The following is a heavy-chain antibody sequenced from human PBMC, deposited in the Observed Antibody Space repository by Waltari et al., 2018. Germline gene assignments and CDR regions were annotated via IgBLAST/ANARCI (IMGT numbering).Heavy chain of an antibody. CDR3: ARDRIGGIAAAGPDAFDI. D-gene: IGHD6-13*01. CDR1: GGSISSGSYY. CDR2: IYTSGST. J-gene: IGHJ3*02. V-gene: IGHV4-61*09. Sequence: QVQLQESGPGLVKPSQTLSLTCTVSGGSISSGSYYWSWIRQPAGKGLEWIGYIYTSGSTNSNPSLKSRVTISVDTSKNQFSLKLSSVTAADTAVYYCARDRIGGIAAAGPDAFDIWGQGTMVTVSS.